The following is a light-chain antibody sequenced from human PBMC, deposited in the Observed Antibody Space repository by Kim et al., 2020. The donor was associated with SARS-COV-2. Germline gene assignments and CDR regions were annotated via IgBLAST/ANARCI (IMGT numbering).Light chain of an antibody. V-gene: IGKV3-20*01. CDR2: SAS. Sequence: RNYLAWYQQKGGQAPRLLIHSASSRATGTPDRISGSGSGTDFTLTISRLEPEDFAVYYCQHYGSSSGTFGPGTKVDIK. CDR3: QHYGSSSGT. J-gene: IGKJ1*01. CDR1: RNY.